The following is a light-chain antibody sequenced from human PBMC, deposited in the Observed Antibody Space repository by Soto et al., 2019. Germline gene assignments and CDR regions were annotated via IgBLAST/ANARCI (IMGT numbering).Light chain of an antibody. CDR3: HHPDDSPTPT. CDR2: DAS. J-gene: IGKJ4*01. Sequence: IVLTQSPATLSLSAGERATLSCGASQNINNNFIAWYQKKPGLAPRLLIFDASFRAPGIPDRFSGCGSGNAFILTIGRLEPEDSAVYFCHHPDDSPTPTFGGGTEVEI. CDR1: QNINNNF. V-gene: IGKV3D-20*01.